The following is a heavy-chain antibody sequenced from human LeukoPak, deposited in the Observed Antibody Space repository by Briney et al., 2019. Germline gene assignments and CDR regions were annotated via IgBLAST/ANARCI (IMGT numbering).Heavy chain of an antibody. D-gene: IGHD3-22*01. Sequence: PSEALSLTCAVYGGPFSGYYWSWIRQPPGKELEWIGEINHSGSTNYNPSLKSRVTISVDTSKNQFSLKLSSVTAADTAVYYCARPYDSSGKGGAFDIWGQGTMVTVSS. CDR1: GGPFSGYY. J-gene: IGHJ3*02. CDR2: INHSGST. V-gene: IGHV4-34*01. CDR3: ARPYDSSGKGGAFDI.